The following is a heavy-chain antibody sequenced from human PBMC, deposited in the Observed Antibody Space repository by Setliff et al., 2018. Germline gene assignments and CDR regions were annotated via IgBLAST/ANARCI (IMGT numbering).Heavy chain of an antibody. CDR2: IYIGGSA. J-gene: IGHJ6*03. CDR3: AREQWLDPPGYYYMDV. V-gene: IGHV4-4*07. CDR1: GGSISSYY. D-gene: IGHD6-19*01. Sequence: SETLSLTCTVSGGSISSYYWRWIRQPAGKGLGWIGHIYIGGSANYNPSLKSRVTMSIDTSKNQFSLKLNSLTAADMAVYYCAREQWLDPPGYYYMDVWAKGTTVTVSS.